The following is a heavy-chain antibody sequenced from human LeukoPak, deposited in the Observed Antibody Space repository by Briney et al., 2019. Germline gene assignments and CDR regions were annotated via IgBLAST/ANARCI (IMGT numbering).Heavy chain of an antibody. CDR1: GYTFTGYY. Sequence: ASVKVSCKASGYTFTGYYMHWVRQAPGQGLEWMGWINPNSGGTNYAQKFQGRVTMTRDTSISTAYMELSRLRSDDTAVYYCASSPVVPAAIEGGYYYYGMDVWGQGTTVTVSS. V-gene: IGHV1-2*02. CDR3: ASSPVVPAAIEGGYYYYGMDV. CDR2: INPNSGGT. D-gene: IGHD2-2*02. J-gene: IGHJ6*02.